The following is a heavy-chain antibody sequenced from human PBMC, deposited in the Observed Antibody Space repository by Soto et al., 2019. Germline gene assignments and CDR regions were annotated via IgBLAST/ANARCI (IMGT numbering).Heavy chain of an antibody. Sequence: EVQLVESGGGLVQPGGSLRLSCAASGFTFSSYWMHWVRQAPGKGLVWVSRINSDGSITSYADSVKGRFTISRDNAKNTLYLHRTILRAEDTAVYYCARQEGAAFYYDGMDVWGQGTTVTVSS. V-gene: IGHV3-74*01. CDR3: ARQEGAAFYYDGMDV. J-gene: IGHJ6*02. CDR1: GFTFSSYW. CDR2: INSDGSIT.